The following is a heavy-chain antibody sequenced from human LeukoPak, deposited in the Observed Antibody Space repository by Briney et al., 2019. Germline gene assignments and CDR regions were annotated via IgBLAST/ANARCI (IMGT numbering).Heavy chain of an antibody. CDR1: GGSISSGGYY. D-gene: IGHD6-6*01. J-gene: IGHJ3*02. Sequence: PSETLSLTCTVSGGSISSGGYYWSWIRQPPGKGLEWIGYIYHSGSTYYNPSLKSRVTISVDRSKNQFSLKLSSVTAADTAVYYCARGVAARRIPYAFDIWGQGTMVTVSS. CDR2: IYHSGST. CDR3: ARGVAARRIPYAFDI. V-gene: IGHV4-30-2*01.